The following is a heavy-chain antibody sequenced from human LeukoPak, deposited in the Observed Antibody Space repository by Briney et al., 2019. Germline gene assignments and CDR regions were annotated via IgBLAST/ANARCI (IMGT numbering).Heavy chain of an antibody. CDR1: GFTFSSYA. CDR3: AKDLFISQADIVVVVAAIDY. D-gene: IGHD2-15*01. J-gene: IGHJ4*02. Sequence: GGSVRLSCAASGFTFSSYAMSWVRQAPGKGLEWVSAISSSGGSTYYADSVKGRFTISRDNSKNTLYLQMNSLRAEDTAVYYCAKDLFISQADIVVVVAAIDYWGQGTLVTVSS. V-gene: IGHV3-23*01. CDR2: ISSSGGST.